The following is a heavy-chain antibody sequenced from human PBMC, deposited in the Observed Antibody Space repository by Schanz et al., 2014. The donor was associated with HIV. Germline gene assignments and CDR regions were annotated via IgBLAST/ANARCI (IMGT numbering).Heavy chain of an antibody. D-gene: IGHD2-15*01. J-gene: IGHJ4*02. V-gene: IGHV4-34*01. CDR3: ARDRSLGLAAGALDY. Sequence: QVQLHQWGAGLLKPSETLSLTCAVYGVSFSGYDWSWIRQPPGKGLEWIGEINHSGSTNYNPSLKSRVTISVDTSKNQFSLKLSSVTAADTAVYYCARDRSLGLAAGALDYWGQGTLVTVSS. CDR1: GVSFSGYD. CDR2: INHSGST.